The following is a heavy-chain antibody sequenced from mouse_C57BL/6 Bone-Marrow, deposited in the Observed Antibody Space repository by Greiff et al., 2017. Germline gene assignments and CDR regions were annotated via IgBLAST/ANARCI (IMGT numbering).Heavy chain of an antibody. J-gene: IGHJ1*03. V-gene: IGHV5-4*01. Sequence: EVHLVESGGGLVKPGGSLKLSCAASGFTFSSYAMSWVRQTPEKRLEWVATISDGGSYTYYPDNVKGRFTISRDNAKNNLYLQMSHLKSEDTAMYYCARRATMVTYWYFDVWGTGTTITVSS. CDR2: ISDGGSYT. D-gene: IGHD2-2*01. CDR1: GFTFSSYA. CDR3: ARRATMVTYWYFDV.